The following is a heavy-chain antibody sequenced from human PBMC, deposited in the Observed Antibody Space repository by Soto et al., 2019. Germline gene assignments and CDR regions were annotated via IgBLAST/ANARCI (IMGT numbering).Heavy chain of an antibody. Sequence: SETLSLTCNVSGGSISSYYWSWIRQPPGKGLEWIGYIYYSGSTNYNPSLKSRVTISVDTSKNQFSLKLSSVTAADTAVYYCARVFSSSMVNWFDPWGQGTLVTVSS. CDR2: IYYSGST. V-gene: IGHV4-59*01. CDR3: ARVFSSSMVNWFDP. D-gene: IGHD6-13*01. J-gene: IGHJ5*02. CDR1: GGSISSYY.